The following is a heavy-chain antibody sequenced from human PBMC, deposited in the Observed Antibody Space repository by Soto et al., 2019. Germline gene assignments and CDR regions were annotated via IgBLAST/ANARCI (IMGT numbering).Heavy chain of an antibody. D-gene: IGHD2-15*01. CDR2: ISAYNGNT. CDR3: ARDGGYCSGGSCYSSDRWFDP. Sequence: GASVKVSCKASGYTITSYGISWVRQAPGQGLEWMGWISAYNGNTNYAQKLQGRVTMTTDTSTSTAYMELRSLRSDDTAVYYCARDGGYCSGGSCYSSDRWFDPWGQGTLVTVSS. J-gene: IGHJ5*02. V-gene: IGHV1-18*01. CDR1: GYTITSYG.